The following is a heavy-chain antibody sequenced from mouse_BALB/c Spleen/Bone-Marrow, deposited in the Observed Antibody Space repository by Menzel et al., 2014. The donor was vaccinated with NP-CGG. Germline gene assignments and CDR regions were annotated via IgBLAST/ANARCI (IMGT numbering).Heavy chain of an antibody. CDR3: TREGLLRPRYFDY. V-gene: IGHV1-5*01. D-gene: IGHD1-2*01. J-gene: IGHJ2*01. Sequence: VQLQQSGTVLARPGASVKMSCKASGYTFTSYWMHWVKQRPGQGLEWIGAIYPGNSDTSYNQKFKGKAKLTAVTSTSTAYMELSSLTNEDSAVYYCTREGLLRPRYFDYWGQGTTLTVAS. CDR1: GYTFTSYW. CDR2: IYPGNSDT.